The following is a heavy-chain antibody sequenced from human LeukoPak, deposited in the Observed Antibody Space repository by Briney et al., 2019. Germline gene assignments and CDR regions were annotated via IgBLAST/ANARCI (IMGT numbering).Heavy chain of an antibody. CDR1: GGSFSAYDY. Sequence: SETPSLTCAVYGGSFSAYDYWIWIRQPPGKGLAWIGEFNDNGITSYNPSLKSRVTISIDTSKNQFSLKLNSVTAADTAVYYCARGNRRLGYYGSGSRLPFDSWGQGTLVTVSS. J-gene: IGHJ4*02. CDR2: FNDNGIT. D-gene: IGHD3-10*01. V-gene: IGHV4-34*01. CDR3: ARGNRRLGYYGSGSRLPFDS.